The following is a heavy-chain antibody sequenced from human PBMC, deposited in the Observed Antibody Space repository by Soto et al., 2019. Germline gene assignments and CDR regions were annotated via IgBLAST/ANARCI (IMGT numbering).Heavy chain of an antibody. CDR1: GFTFTSSA. Sequence: GASEKVSCKPSGFTFTSSAVQWVRQARRQGLEWIGRIVVGSGGTNYAQKFQERGTITRDMTTSTAYTELSSLGSEETAVYYCAAGSGVVTHPWDDWGQGTMVTVSS. D-gene: IGHD2-21*02. V-gene: IGHV1-58*01. CDR2: IVVGSGGT. J-gene: IGHJ4*01. CDR3: AAGSGVVTHPWDD.